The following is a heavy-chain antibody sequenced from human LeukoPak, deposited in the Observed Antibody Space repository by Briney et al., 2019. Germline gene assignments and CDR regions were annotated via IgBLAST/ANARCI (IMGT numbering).Heavy chain of an antibody. CDR3: ARDYGSGSYPNDYYYYMDV. D-gene: IGHD3-10*01. J-gene: IGHJ6*03. CDR1: GYTFTSYA. Sequence: ASVKVSCKASGYTFTSYAMNWVRQAPGQGLEWMGWINTNTGNPTYAQGFTGRFVFSLDTSVSTAYLQISSLKAEDTAVYYCARDYGSGSYPNDYYYYMDVWGKGTTVTVSS. CDR2: INTNTGNP. V-gene: IGHV7-4-1*02.